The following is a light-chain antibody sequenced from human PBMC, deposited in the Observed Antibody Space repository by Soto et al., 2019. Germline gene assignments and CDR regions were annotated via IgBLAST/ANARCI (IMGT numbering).Light chain of an antibody. CDR1: HSLSSSY. CDR3: QQYGSIPWT. J-gene: IGKJ1*01. V-gene: IGKV3-20*01. Sequence: EIVLTQSPGTLSLSLGERATLSCRASHSLSSSYLAWYQQRAGQAPRLLIYDASSRATGIPDRFSGSGSGTDFTLTISRLEPEDFAVYYCQQYGSIPWTFGQGTKVDIK. CDR2: DAS.